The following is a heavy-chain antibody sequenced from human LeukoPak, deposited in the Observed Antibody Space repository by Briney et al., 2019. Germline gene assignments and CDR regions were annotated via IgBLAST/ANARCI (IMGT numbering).Heavy chain of an antibody. J-gene: IGHJ4*02. Sequence: SETLSLTRTVSGGSVSSSAYYWGWIRQPPGKGLEWIGNVYYTGSTTSNPSFRSRVAISVDTSKNQFSLRLTSVSAADTAVYYCARLDTSPDYWGQGTLVTVSS. CDR1: GGSVSSSAYY. V-gene: IGHV4-39*01. CDR3: ARLDTSPDY. CDR2: VYYTGST. D-gene: IGHD3/OR15-3a*01.